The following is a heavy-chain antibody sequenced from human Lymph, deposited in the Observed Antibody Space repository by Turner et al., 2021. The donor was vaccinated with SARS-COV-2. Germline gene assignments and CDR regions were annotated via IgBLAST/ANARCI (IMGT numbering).Heavy chain of an antibody. CDR1: GGSISSYY. CDR2: IYYSGST. Sequence: QVQLQASGPGLVKPSETLSLTCTVSGGSISSYYWSWIRQPPGKGLEWIGYIYYSGSTNYNTSLKSRVTISVDTSKNQFSLKLSSVTAADTAVYYCARGFDYWGQGTLVTVSS. J-gene: IGHJ4*02. V-gene: IGHV4-59*01. CDR3: ARGFDY.